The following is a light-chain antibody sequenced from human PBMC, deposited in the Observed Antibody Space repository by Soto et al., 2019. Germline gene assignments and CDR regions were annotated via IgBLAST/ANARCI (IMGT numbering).Light chain of an antibody. CDR1: SSNIGTNT. V-gene: IGLV1-44*01. J-gene: IGLJ2*01. Sequence: QSVLTQPPSASRTPGQRVTVSCSGSSSNIGTNTVIWYQQLPGTAPKLLIYRNNQRPSGVPDRFSGSKSGTSASLAISGLLSEDEADYYCAAWDDSLNGVVFGGGTQLTVL. CDR2: RNN. CDR3: AAWDDSLNGVV.